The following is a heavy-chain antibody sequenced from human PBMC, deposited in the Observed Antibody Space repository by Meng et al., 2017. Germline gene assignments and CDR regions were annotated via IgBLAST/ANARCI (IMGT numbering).Heavy chain of an antibody. Sequence: VQLVEIGRCVVQARGSLRLSGTASGFSFTTSYMSWVRQAPGKGLEWVSVIYSGGSTYYADSVKGRFSISRDNSKNTLYLQMNSLRAEDTAVYFCARDSSSGWYHNYWGQGTLVTVSS. CDR2: IYSGGST. CDR3: ARDSSSGWYHNY. CDR1: GFSFTTSY. J-gene: IGHJ4*02. D-gene: IGHD6-19*01. V-gene: IGHV3-53*02.